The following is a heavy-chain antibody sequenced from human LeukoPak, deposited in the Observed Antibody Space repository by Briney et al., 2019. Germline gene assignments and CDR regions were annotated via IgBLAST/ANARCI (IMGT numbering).Heavy chain of an antibody. CDR2: IYYSGST. CDR3: ARAIVVVPAATYYYYYGMDV. CDR1: GGSISSSSYY. V-gene: IGHV4-39*07. D-gene: IGHD2-2*01. Sequence: SETLSLTCTVSGGSISSSSYYWGWIRQPPGKGLEWIGSIYYSGSTYYNPSLKSRATISVDTSKNQFSLKLSSVTAADTAVYYCARAIVVVPAATYYYYYGMDVWGQGTTVTVSS. J-gene: IGHJ6*02.